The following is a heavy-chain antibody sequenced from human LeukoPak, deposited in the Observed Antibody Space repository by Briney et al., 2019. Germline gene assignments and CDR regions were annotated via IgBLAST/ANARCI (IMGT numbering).Heavy chain of an antibody. V-gene: IGHV3-20*04. J-gene: IGHJ4*02. D-gene: IGHD3-22*01. Sequence: GGYLRLSCEVSGFTFGAYEMNWVRQAPGKGLEWVSGINWNGGSTGYADSVKGRLTISRDNAKNSLYLQMNSLRAEDTALYYCARGPMYYYDSSGYYGTDYFDYWGQGTLVTVSS. CDR1: GFTFGAYE. CDR2: INWNGGST. CDR3: ARGPMYYYDSSGYYGTDYFDY.